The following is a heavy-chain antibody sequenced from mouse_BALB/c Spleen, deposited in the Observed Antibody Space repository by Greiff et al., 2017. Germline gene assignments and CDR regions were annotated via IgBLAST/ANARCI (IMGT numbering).Heavy chain of an antibody. J-gene: IGHJ4*01. CDR2: ISNGGGST. D-gene: IGHD2-4*01. CDR3: ARRMSDYYYAMDY. Sequence: EVQGVESGGGLVQPGGSLKLSCAASGFTFSSYTMSWVRQTPEKRLEWVAYISNGGGSTYYPDTVKGRFTISRDNAKNTLYLQMSSLKSEDTAMYYCARRMSDYYYAMDYWGQGTSVTVSS. V-gene: IGHV5-12-2*01. CDR1: GFTFSSYT.